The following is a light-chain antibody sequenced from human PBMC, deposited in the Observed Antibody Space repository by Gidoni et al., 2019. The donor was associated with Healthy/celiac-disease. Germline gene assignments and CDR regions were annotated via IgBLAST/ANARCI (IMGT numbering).Light chain of an antibody. CDR3: QQYKSYSEVS. J-gene: IGKJ2*03. V-gene: IGKV1-5*03. CDR1: QSISSW. Sequence: DIPLTQSPSTLSASVGDRVTITCRASQSISSWLAWYQQKPGKAPKLLIYKASSLESGVPSRFSGSGSGTEFTLTISSLQPDDFATYYCQQYKSYSEVSFXQXTKLXIK. CDR2: KAS.